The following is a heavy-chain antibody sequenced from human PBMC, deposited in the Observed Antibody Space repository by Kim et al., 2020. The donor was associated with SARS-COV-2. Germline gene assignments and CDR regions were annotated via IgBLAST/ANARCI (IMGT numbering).Heavy chain of an antibody. CDR1: GFTFDDYA. D-gene: IGHD3-16*01. V-gene: IGHV3-9*01. Sequence: GGSLRLSCAASGFTFDDYAMHWVRQAPGKGLEWVSGISWNSGSIGYADSMKGRFTISRDNAKNSLYLQMKSLRAEDTALYYCAKDIEISGSEGAFDPWGQGTLVTVSS. CDR2: ISWNSGSI. J-gene: IGHJ5*02. CDR3: AKDIEISGSEGAFDP.